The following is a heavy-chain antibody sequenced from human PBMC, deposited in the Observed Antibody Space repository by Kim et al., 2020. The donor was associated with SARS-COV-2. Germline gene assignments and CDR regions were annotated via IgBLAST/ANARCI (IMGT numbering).Heavy chain of an antibody. D-gene: IGHD1-26*01. Sequence: SETLSLTCTVSGGSISSYYWSWIRQPPGKGLEWIGYIYYSGSTNYNPSLKSRVTISVDTSKNQFSLKLSSVTAADTAVYYCARDPQSIVGASYGMDVWGQGTTVTVSS. V-gene: IGHV4-59*01. CDR3: ARDPQSIVGASYGMDV. J-gene: IGHJ6*02. CDR1: GGSISSYY. CDR2: IYYSGST.